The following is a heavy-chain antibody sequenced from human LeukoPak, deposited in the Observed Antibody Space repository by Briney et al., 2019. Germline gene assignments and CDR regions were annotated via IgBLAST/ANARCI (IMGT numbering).Heavy chain of an antibody. J-gene: IGHJ4*02. CDR1: GGSISSSSYY. Sequence: SETLSLTCTVSGGSISSSSYYWVWIRQPPGKGLEWIGSIYHSGTTYSGSTYYNPSLKSRVTISLDTSKNQFSLKVGSMTAADTAVYFCARQTGSGLFILPGGQGTLVTVSS. V-gene: IGHV4-39*07. CDR3: ARQTGSGLFILP. D-gene: IGHD3/OR15-3a*01. CDR2: IYHSGTTYSGST.